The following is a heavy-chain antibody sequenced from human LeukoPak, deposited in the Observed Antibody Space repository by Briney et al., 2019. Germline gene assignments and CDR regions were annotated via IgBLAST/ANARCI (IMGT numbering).Heavy chain of an antibody. CDR2: IIPIFGTA. V-gene: IGHV1-69*05. CDR1: GGTFSSYA. D-gene: IGHD6-13*01. Sequence: SVTVSCKASGGTFSSYAISWVRQAPGQGLEWMGGIIPIFGTANYAQKFQGRVTITTDESTSTAYMELSSLRSEDTAVYYCARGPMSSSWYLYYYYYYMDVWGKGTTVTVSS. CDR3: ARGPMSSSWYLYYYYYYMDV. J-gene: IGHJ6*03.